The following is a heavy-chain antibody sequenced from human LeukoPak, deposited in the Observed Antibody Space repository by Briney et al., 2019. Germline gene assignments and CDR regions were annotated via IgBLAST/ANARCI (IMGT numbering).Heavy chain of an antibody. CDR2: ISSSSSYT. J-gene: IGHJ4*02. Sequence: GGSLRLSCAASGFTFSDYYMSWIRQAPGKGLEWVSYISSSSSYTNYADSVKGRFTISRDNAKNSPYLQMNSLRAEDTAVYYCARDSGSGGNFDYWGQGTLVTVSS. V-gene: IGHV3-11*06. CDR3: ARDSGSGGNFDY. D-gene: IGHD2-15*01. CDR1: GFTFSDYY.